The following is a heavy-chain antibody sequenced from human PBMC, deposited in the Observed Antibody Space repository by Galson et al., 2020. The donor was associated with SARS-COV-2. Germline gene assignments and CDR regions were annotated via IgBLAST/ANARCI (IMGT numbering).Heavy chain of an antibody. CDR1: GFTFSNYA. D-gene: IGHD3-10*01. V-gene: IGHV3-23*01. J-gene: IGHJ4*02. CDR3: AKAYYYGSSSSYKSFDY. CDR2: ITFGGST. Sequence: GGSLRLSCAASGFTFSNYAMSWVRQAPEKGLEWVSGITFGGSTYYADSVKGRFTISRDNSKNMLYLQMNSLRADDTAVYYCAKAYYYGSSSSYKSFDYWGQGTLVTVSS.